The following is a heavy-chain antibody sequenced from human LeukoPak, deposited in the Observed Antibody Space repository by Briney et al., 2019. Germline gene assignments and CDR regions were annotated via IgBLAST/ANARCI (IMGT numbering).Heavy chain of an antibody. CDR1: GFTFSSYE. V-gene: IGHV3-48*03. Sequence: GGSLRLSCAASGFTFSSYEMHWVRQPPGKGLEWVSYISSSDSTIYYADSVKGRFTISRDNAKNSLYLQMNSLRAEDTAVYYCASYYYDGSGVYYFDYWGQGTLVTVSS. J-gene: IGHJ4*02. CDR3: ASYYYDGSGVYYFDY. CDR2: ISSSDSTI. D-gene: IGHD3-22*01.